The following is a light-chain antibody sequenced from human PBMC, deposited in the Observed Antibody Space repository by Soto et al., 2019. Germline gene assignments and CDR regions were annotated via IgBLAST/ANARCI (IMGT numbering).Light chain of an antibody. CDR1: QSVTSN. Sequence: TQSPGTLSLSPGERATLSCWASQSVTSNLAWYQQKRGQAPRLLIYAASTRATGVPARFSGSGSGTEFTLTINSLQSDDFATYYCQQYETYSPTFGQGTKVDIK. V-gene: IGKV3D-15*01. CDR3: QQYETYSPT. J-gene: IGKJ1*01. CDR2: AAS.